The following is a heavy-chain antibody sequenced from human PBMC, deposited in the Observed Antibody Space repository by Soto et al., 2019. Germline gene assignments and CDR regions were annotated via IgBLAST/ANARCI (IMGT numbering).Heavy chain of an antibody. V-gene: IGHV5-51*01. CDR2: IYPSDSDT. CDR3: VRRKAVRPPDY. D-gene: IGHD6-6*01. Sequence: GESLKISCQGSGFKFTTHWIGWVRQMPDKGLEWMGMIYPSDSDTRYSPSFEGQVTISADKSINTAYLQWNSLKASDSAIYFCVRRKAVRPPDYWGQGTLVTVYS. J-gene: IGHJ4*02. CDR1: GFKFTTHW.